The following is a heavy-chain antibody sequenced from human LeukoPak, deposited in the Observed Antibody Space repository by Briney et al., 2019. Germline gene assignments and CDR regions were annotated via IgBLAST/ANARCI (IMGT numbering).Heavy chain of an antibody. V-gene: IGHV1-8*01. Sequence: ASVKVSCKASGYTFTSYDINWVRQATGQGLEWMGWMNPNSGNTGYAQKFQGRGTMTGNTSISKAYMELSSLRSEDTAVYYCARGSSLRYFDWLTPTDSRDFDYWGQGTLVTVSS. CDR3: ARGSSLRYFDWLTPTDSRDFDY. CDR2: MNPNSGNT. CDR1: GYTFTSYD. D-gene: IGHD3-9*01. J-gene: IGHJ4*02.